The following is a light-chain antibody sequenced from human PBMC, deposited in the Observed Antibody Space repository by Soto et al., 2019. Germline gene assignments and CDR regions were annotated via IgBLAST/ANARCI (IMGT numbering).Light chain of an antibody. CDR2: DVS. CDR1: SSDVGGNKY. CDR3: SAFTGTTYV. V-gene: IGLV2-14*01. Sequence: SVVTQPASVSGSPGQSITISCTGSSSDVGGNKYVSWYQQYPGKAPKLMICDVSNRPSGVSNRFSGSKSGNTASLTISGLQAEDEADYYCSAFTGTTYVFGTGTRSPS. J-gene: IGLJ1*01.